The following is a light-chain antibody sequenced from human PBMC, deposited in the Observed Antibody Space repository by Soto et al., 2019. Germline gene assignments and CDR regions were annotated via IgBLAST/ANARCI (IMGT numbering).Light chain of an antibody. CDR3: QQYNVGPLT. CDR2: GAS. CDR1: QSVGSN. Sequence: EIVMTQSAATLSVSPGERATLSCRPSQSVGSNLAWYQQKPGQAPRLLIYGASTRATGIPARFSGSGSGTEFTLTISSLQSEDFAVYYCQQYNVGPLTCGGVTKVDIK. V-gene: IGKV3-15*01. J-gene: IGKJ4*01.